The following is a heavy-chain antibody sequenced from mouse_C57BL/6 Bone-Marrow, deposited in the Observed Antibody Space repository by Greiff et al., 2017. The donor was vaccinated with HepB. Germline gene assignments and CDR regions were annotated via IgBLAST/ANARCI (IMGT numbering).Heavy chain of an antibody. J-gene: IGHJ3*01. D-gene: IGHD1-1*01. CDR1: GYSITSGYY. CDR2: ISYDGSN. CDR3: ARDWAFITTVAY. V-gene: IGHV3-6*01. Sequence: VQLQQSGPGLVKPSQSLSLTCSVTGYSITSGYYWNWIRQFPGNKLEWMGYISYDGSNNYNPSLKNRISITRDTSKNQFFLKLNSVTTEDTATYYCARDWAFITTVAYWGQGTLVTVSA.